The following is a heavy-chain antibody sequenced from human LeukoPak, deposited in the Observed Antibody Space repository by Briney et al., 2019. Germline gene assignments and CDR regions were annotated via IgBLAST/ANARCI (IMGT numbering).Heavy chain of an antibody. V-gene: IGHV1-2*04. D-gene: IGHD2-21*02. CDR2: INPNSGGT. CDR3: ARGGVEGCGGDCYNWFDP. CDR1: GYTFTGYY. J-gene: IGHJ5*02. Sequence: ASVKVSCKASGYTFTGYYMHWVRQAPGQGLEWMGWINPNSGGTNYAQKFQGWVTMTRDTSISTAYMELRRLRSDDTAVYYGARGGVEGCGGDCYNWFDPWGQGTLVTVSS.